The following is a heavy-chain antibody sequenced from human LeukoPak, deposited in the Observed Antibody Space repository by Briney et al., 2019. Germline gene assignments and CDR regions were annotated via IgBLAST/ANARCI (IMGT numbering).Heavy chain of an antibody. J-gene: IGHJ4*02. CDR2: IKSKTDGGTT. D-gene: IGHD3-22*01. V-gene: IGHV3-15*01. CDR1: GFTFSNAW. CDR3: ARGYYYDSSGYWGFGY. Sequence: GGSLRLSCAASGFTFSNAWMSWVRQAPGKGLEWVGRIKSKTDGGTTDYAAPVKGRFTISRDDSKNTLYLQMNSLRAEDTAVYYCARGYYYDSSGYWGFGYWGQGTLVTVSS.